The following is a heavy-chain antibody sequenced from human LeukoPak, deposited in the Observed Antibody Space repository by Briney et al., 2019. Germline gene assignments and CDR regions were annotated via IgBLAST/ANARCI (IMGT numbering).Heavy chain of an antibody. CDR2: INSDGSST. CDR3: ARVPSGWTWGRYYYYYMDV. V-gene: IGHV3-74*01. CDR1: GFTFSSYW. Sequence: GGSLRLSCAASGFTFSSYWMHWVRQAPGKGLVWVSRINSDGSSTSYADSVKGRFTISRDNAKNTLYLQMNSLRAEDTAVYYCARVPSGWTWGRYYYYYMDVCGKGTTVTVSS. J-gene: IGHJ6*03. D-gene: IGHD6-19*01.